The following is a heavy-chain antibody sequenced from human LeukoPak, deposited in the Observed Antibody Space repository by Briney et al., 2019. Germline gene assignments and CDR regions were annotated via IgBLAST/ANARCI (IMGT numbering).Heavy chain of an antibody. CDR1: GGSFSGYY. CDR2: INHSGST. D-gene: IGHD4-23*01. V-gene: IGHV4-34*01. J-gene: IGHJ3*02. CDR3: ARGQGYGGNSGAFDI. Sequence: SETLSLTFAGYGGSFSGYYWSWIRQPPGKGLEGIGEINHSGSTNYNPSLKSRVTISVDTSKNQFSLKLSSVTAADTAVYSCARGQGYGGNSGAFDIWGQGTMVTVSS.